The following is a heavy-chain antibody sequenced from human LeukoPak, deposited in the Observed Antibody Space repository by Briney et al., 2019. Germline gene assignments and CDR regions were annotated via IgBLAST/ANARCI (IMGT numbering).Heavy chain of an antibody. CDR1: GYTFTSYD. D-gene: IGHD6-19*01. V-gene: IGHV1-8*01. CDR3: ARVRYQMYSGGYYFNY. Sequence: ASVKVSFKASGYTFTSYDINWVRQATGQGLEWMGWMNPNSGNTGYAQKFQGRVTLTRNTSINTDYMELSSLISEDTAVYYCARVRYQMYSGGYYFNYWGQGTLVTVSS. CDR2: MNPNSGNT. J-gene: IGHJ4*02.